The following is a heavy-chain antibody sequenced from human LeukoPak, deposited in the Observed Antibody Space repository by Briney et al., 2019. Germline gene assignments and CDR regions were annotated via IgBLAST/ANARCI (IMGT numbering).Heavy chain of an antibody. CDR2: IYYSGST. Sequence: SETLSLTCTVSGGSISSSSYYWGWIRQPPGKGLEWIGSIYYSGSTYYNPSLKSRVTISVDTSKNQFSLKLSSVTAADTAVYYCARSHYYGSGSYDYYYYMDVWGKGTTVTVSS. CDR3: ARSHYYGSGSYDYYYYMDV. D-gene: IGHD3-10*01. CDR1: GGSISSSSYY. J-gene: IGHJ6*03. V-gene: IGHV4-39*07.